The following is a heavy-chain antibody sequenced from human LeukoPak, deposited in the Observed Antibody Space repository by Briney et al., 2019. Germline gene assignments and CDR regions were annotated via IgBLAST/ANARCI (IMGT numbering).Heavy chain of an antibody. Sequence: GASVKVSCKASGYTFTSNDINWVRQATGQGLEWMGWMNPHSGGVGYAQKFQGRVIMTWDTSISTAYMELSSLTSDDTAVYYCARIPQRVPHNWFDPWGQGTLVTVSS. CDR2: MNPHSGGV. D-gene: IGHD1-1*01. J-gene: IGHJ5*02. V-gene: IGHV1-8*01. CDR3: ARIPQRVPHNWFDP. CDR1: GYTFTSND.